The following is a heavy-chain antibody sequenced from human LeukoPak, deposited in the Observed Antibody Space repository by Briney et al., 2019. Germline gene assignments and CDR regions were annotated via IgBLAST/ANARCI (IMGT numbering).Heavy chain of an antibody. CDR2: IYYSGST. J-gene: IGHJ4*02. CDR3: AREYSSGWASFDY. Sequence: PSETLSLTCTVSGGSVSSGSYYWSWIRQPPGKGLEWIGYIYYSGSTNYNPSLKSRVTISVDTSKNQFSLKLSSVTAADTAVYYGAREYSSGWASFDYWGQGTLVTVSS. D-gene: IGHD6-19*01. CDR1: GGSVSSGSYY. V-gene: IGHV4-61*01.